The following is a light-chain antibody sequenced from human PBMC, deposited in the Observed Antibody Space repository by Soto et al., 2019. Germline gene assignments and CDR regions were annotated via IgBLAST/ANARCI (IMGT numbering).Light chain of an antibody. Sequence: QSALTQPPSASGSPGQSVTISCTGTSSDVGGYKYVSWYQQHPGKAPKLMIFEVNNRPSGVPDRFSGSKSGNTASLTVSGLQAEDEAAYYCSSYAGINNLGVFGAGTKLTVL. J-gene: IGLJ1*01. CDR3: SSYAGINNLGV. CDR1: SSDVGGYKY. CDR2: EVN. V-gene: IGLV2-8*01.